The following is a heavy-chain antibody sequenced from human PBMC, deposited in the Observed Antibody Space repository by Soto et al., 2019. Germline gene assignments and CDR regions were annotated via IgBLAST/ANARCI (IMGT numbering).Heavy chain of an antibody. CDR2: ISGSGGST. J-gene: IGHJ6*02. D-gene: IGHD2-2*01. V-gene: IGHV3-23*01. CDR1: GFTFSSYA. CDR3: AKGLRNCSSTSCPYYYYYGMDV. Sequence: EVQLLESGGGLVQPGGSLRLSCAASGFTFSSYAMSWVRQAPGKGLEWVSAISGSGGSTYYADSVKGRFTISRDNSKNTLDLQMNSLRAEDTAVYYCAKGLRNCSSTSCPYYYYYGMDVWGQGTTVTVSS.